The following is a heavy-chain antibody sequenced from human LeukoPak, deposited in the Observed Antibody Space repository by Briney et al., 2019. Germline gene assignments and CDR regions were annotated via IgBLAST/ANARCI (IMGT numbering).Heavy chain of an antibody. CDR2: ISGSGGST. CDR3: AKDRRRGGYSSSWYYFDY. D-gene: IGHD6-13*01. J-gene: IGHJ4*02. CDR1: GFTFSSYA. Sequence: PGGSLRLSCAASGFTFSSYAMSWVGQAPGKGLEWVSAISGSGGSTYYADSVKGRFTISRDNSKNTLYLQMNSLRAEDTAVYSGAKDRRRGGYSSSWYYFDYWGQGTLVTVSS. V-gene: IGHV3-23*01.